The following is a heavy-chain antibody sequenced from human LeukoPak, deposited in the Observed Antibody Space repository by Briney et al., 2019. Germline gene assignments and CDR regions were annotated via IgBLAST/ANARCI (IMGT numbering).Heavy chain of an antibody. CDR3: ARSRPRSDFWSGYYYYYYGMDV. J-gene: IGHJ6*02. CDR1: GYSFTSYW. D-gene: IGHD3-3*01. V-gene: IGHV5-51*01. Sequence: GESLKISCKGSGYSFTSYWIGWVRQMPGKGLEWMGIIYPGDSDTGYSPSFQGQVTISADKSISTAYLQWSSLKASDTAMYYCARSRPRSDFWSGYYYYYYGMDVWGQGTTVTVSS. CDR2: IYPGDSDT.